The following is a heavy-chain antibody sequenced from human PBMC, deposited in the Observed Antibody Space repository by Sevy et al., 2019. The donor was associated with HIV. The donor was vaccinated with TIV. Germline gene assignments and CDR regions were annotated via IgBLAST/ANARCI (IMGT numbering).Heavy chain of an antibody. Sequence: ASVKVSCKASGYTFTGYYMHWVRQAPGQGLEWMGWINPNSGGTNYPQKFQGRVTMTRDTSISTAYMELSRLRSDDTAVYYCARVGSGSYRAFDIWGQGTMVTVSS. CDR2: INPNSGGT. CDR3: ARVGSGSYRAFDI. V-gene: IGHV1-2*02. CDR1: GYTFTGYY. J-gene: IGHJ3*02. D-gene: IGHD3-10*01.